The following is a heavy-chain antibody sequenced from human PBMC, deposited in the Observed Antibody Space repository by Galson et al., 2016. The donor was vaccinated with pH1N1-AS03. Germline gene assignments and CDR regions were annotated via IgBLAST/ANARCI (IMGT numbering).Heavy chain of an antibody. CDR3: ATGRGYYYEY. D-gene: IGHD3-10*01. CDR1: GFTFSNLW. V-gene: IGHV3-74*01. J-gene: IGHJ4*02. Sequence: SLRLSCAASGFTFSNLWMDWVRQGPGKGLVWVARVNGDGSSTTYADSVKGRFTISRDNAKNTVYLQMISLRAEDTAVYYCATGRGYYYEYWGQGTLVTVSS. CDR2: VNGDGSST.